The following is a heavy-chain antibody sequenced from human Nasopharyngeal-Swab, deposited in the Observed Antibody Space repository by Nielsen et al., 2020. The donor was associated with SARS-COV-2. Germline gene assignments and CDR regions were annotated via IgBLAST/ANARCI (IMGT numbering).Heavy chain of an antibody. D-gene: IGHD1-26*01. Sequence: GESLKISCAASGFTFGTYWMTWVRQAPGKGLEWVANIKQDGSEKYYVDSVKGRFTISRDNSKNTLYLQMNSLRAEDTAVYYCARDTMIVGATTDAFDIWGQGTMVTVSS. CDR3: ARDTMIVGATTDAFDI. J-gene: IGHJ3*02. CDR1: GFTFGTYW. V-gene: IGHV3-7*03. CDR2: IKQDGSEK.